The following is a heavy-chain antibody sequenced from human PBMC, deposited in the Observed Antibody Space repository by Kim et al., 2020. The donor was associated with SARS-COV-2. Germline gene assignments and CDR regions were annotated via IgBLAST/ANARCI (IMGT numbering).Heavy chain of an antibody. CDR1: GDSVSSTCFA. Sequence: SQTLSLTCAISGDSVSSTCFAWNWIRQSPSRGLEWLGRTFYRSTWFNDYALSVKSRITINPDTSKNQFSLQLNSVTPEDTAVYYCARDYSHSGIYFDYWGQGTLVTVSS. D-gene: IGHD2-15*01. CDR3: ARDYSHSGIYFDY. CDR2: TFYRSTWFN. V-gene: IGHV6-1*01. J-gene: IGHJ4*02.